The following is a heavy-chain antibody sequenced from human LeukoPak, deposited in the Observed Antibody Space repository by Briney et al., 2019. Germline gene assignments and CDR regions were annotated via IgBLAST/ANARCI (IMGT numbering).Heavy chain of an antibody. CDR3: ARMEGDYYGSGSYGYYFDY. CDR2: IIPIFGTA. V-gene: IGHV1-69*01. D-gene: IGHD3-10*01. CDR1: GGTFSSYA. Sequence: ASAKVSCKASGGTFSSYAISWVRQAPGQGLEWMGGIIPIFGTANYAQKVQGRVTITADESTSTACMELSSLRSEDTAVYYCARMEGDYYGSGSYGYYFDYWGQGTLVTVSS. J-gene: IGHJ4*02.